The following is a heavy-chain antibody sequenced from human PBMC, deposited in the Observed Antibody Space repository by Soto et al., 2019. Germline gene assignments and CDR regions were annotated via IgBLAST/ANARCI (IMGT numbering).Heavy chain of an antibody. V-gene: IGHV4-59*01. CDR2: IYYSGST. J-gene: IGHJ4*02. D-gene: IGHD5-12*01. Sequence: QVQLQESGPGLVKPSETLSLICTVSGDSISTYYWSWIRQPPGKGLEWIGYIYYSGSTKYNPSLKGRVSISVDTSKNQFSLKLNSVTAADTAVYYCARGTRDGYNFAYWGQGTLVTVSS. CDR3: ARGTRDGYNFAY. CDR1: GDSISTYY.